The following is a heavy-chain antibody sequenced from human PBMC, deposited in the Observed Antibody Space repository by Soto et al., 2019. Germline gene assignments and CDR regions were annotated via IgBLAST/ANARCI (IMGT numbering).Heavy chain of an antibody. Sequence: QVQLVQSGAEVKKPGSSVKVSCKASGGTFTSYAISWVRQAPGHGLEWMGGIIPIFDTTNYAQKFQGRVTTTADESPSTAYSELRSLRSEDTPVYYCASERGDSYGGHFDYWGQGTLVTVSS. J-gene: IGHJ4*02. V-gene: IGHV1-69*12. D-gene: IGHD5-18*01. CDR3: ASERGDSYGGHFDY. CDR1: GGTFTSYA. CDR2: IIPIFDTT.